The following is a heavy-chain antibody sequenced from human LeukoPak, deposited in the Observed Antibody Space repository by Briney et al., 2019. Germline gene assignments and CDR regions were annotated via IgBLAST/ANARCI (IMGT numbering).Heavy chain of an antibody. CDR1: GFTFSSYW. CDR3: ARDGRFEYSSSSDL. Sequence: GGSLRLSCAASGFTFSSYWMSWVRQAPGKGLEWVANIKQDGSEKYYVDSVKGRFTISRDNAKNSLYLQMNSLRAEDTAVYYCARDGRFEYSSSSDLWGRGTLVTVSS. V-gene: IGHV3-7*01. J-gene: IGHJ2*01. CDR2: IKQDGSEK. D-gene: IGHD6-6*01.